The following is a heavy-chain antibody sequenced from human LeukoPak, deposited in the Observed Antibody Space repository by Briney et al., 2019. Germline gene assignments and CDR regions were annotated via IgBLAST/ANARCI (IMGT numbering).Heavy chain of an antibody. Sequence: ASVRVSCKTSGYTFTNYDINWVRQATGQGLVWMGWMNPNSGNTGYAQKFQGRVTMTRNTSISTAYMELSSLRSEDTAVYYCARPHCSSTDCHPPEWFDPWGQGTLVTVSS. V-gene: IGHV1-8*01. J-gene: IGHJ5*02. CDR1: GYTFTNYD. CDR2: MNPNSGNT. D-gene: IGHD2-2*01. CDR3: ARPHCSSTDCHPPEWFDP.